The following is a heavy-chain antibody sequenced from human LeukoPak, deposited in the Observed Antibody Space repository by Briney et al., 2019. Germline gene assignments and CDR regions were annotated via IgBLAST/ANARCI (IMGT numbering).Heavy chain of an antibody. CDR3: ARVRDDYNYYFDY. CDR2: TFYKSKWYT. J-gene: IGHJ4*02. Sequence: SRTLTLSCATSGVSVWSNILAWDWHRQSPSRGFEWVGRTFYKSKWYTEYALSVKSRITITPDTSKNHCSLQLNSVTPEDTAVYFCARVRDDYNYYFDYCGQGAPGTVSS. D-gene: IGHD5-24*01. V-gene: IGHV6-1*01. CDR1: GVSVWSNILA.